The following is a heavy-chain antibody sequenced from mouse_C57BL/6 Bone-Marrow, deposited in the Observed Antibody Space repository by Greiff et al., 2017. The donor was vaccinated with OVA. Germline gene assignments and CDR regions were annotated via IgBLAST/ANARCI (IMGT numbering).Heavy chain of an antibody. CDR2: IYPGDGDT. J-gene: IGHJ3*01. CDR3: ARSYYGSSLAY. Sequence: VKLMESGAELVKPGASVKISCKASGYAFSSYWMNWVKQRPGKGLEWIGQIYPGDGDTNYNGKFKGKATLTADKSSSTAYMQLSSLTSEDSAVYFCARSYYGSSLAYWGQGTLVTVSA. CDR1: GYAFSSYW. V-gene: IGHV1-80*01. D-gene: IGHD1-1*01.